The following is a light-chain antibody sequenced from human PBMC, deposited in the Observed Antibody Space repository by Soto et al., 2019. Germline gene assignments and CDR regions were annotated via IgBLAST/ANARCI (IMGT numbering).Light chain of an antibody. J-gene: IGKJ5*01. CDR1: QDVGKW. V-gene: IGKV1-12*01. CDR2: CAS. CDR3: QQANSFPIT. Sequence: DIQITQSPSSVSASVGDRVTITFRASQDVGKWLAWYQQKPGKAPTLLIHCASSLQSGVPSRYSGSGSGTDFTLTISSLQPEDFATYYCQQANSFPITVGQGTR.